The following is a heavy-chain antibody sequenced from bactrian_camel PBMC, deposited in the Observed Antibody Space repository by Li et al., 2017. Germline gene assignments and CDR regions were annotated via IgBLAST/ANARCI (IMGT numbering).Heavy chain of an antibody. J-gene: IGHJ6*01. Sequence: HVQLVESGGGLVQAGGSLRLSCSASGFAFSSYYMNWVRQAPGKGREWVSSIHNDGGATWYAYSVKGRFTISRDKAKNTVYLQMNSLKSEDTALYYCVTGMPQLGPWGGFGYWGQGTQVTVS. V-gene: IGHV3-2*01. D-gene: IGHD5*01. CDR2: IHNDGGAT. CDR1: GFAFSSYY. CDR3: VTGMPQLGPWGGFGY.